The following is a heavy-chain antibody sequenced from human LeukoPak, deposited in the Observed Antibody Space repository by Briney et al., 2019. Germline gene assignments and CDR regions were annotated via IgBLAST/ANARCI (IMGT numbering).Heavy chain of an antibody. CDR2: IYYSGST. Sequence: PSETLSLTCTVSGGSISSYYWSWIRQPPGKGLEWIGYIYYSGSTNHNPSLKSRVTISVDTSKNQFSLKLSSVTAADTAVYYCARGYYYGSGSYRPGWFDPWGQGTLVTVSS. J-gene: IGHJ5*02. D-gene: IGHD3-10*01. CDR3: ARGYYYGSGSYRPGWFDP. CDR1: GGSISSYY. V-gene: IGHV4-59*01.